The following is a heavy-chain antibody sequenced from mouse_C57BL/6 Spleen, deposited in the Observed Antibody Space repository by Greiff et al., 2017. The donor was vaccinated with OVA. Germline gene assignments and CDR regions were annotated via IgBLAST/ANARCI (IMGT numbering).Heavy chain of an antibody. CDR1: GYTFTSYG. D-gene: IGHD4-1*01. V-gene: IGHV1-81*01. J-gene: IGHJ2*01. CDR2: IYPRSGNT. CDR3: ARRGELVLFDY. Sequence: VQRVESGAELARPGASVKLSCKASGYTFTSYGISWVKQRTGQGLEWIGEIYPRSGNTYYNEKFKGKATLTADKSSSTAYMELRSLTSEDSAVYFCARRGELVLFDYWGQGTTLTVSS.